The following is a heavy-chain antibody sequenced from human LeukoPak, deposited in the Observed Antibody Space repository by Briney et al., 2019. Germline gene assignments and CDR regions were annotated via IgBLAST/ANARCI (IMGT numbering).Heavy chain of an antibody. CDR2: IYHSGST. D-gene: IGHD3-3*01. J-gene: IGHJ4*02. V-gene: IGHV4-30-2*01. CDR3: ARESGRITIFGVDPFSFDY. Sequence: PSQTLSLTCTVSGGSISSGGYYWSWIRQPPGKGLEWIGYIYHSGSTYYNPSLKSRVTISVDRSKNQFPLKLSSVTAADTAVYYCARESGRITIFGVDPFSFDYWGQGTLVTVSS. CDR1: GGSISSGGYY.